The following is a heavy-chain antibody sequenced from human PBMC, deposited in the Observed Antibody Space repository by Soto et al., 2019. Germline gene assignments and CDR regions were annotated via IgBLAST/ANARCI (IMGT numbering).Heavy chain of an antibody. Sequence: QVQLLQSGPGLVKPSGTLSLTCAFSGGSISSTNWWTWVRQSPGKGLEWIGEIYHSGSTNYNPSLRGRVTISVEKSNNQFSLKMRYLTAADTAVYFCATLPPRIELSVLPIPTWGQGTRVTVSS. CDR2: IYHSGST. J-gene: IGHJ5*02. V-gene: IGHV4-4*02. CDR1: GGSISSTNW. D-gene: IGHD2-8*02. CDR3: ATLPPRIELSVLPIPT.